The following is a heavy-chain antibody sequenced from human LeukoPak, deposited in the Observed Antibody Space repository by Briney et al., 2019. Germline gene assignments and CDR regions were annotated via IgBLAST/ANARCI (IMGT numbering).Heavy chain of an antibody. CDR2: IYSTGTT. V-gene: IGHV4-31*03. D-gene: IGHD1-26*01. CDR3: ARDRPDTTSPTTVGRFDP. J-gene: IGHJ5*02. Sequence: SETLSLTCSVPGDSISSGGYYWPWIRQHPEKGLEWIGYIYSTGTTYYNPSLTSRLTMSLDTSKNQFSLKVTSVTAADTAVYFCARDRPDTTSPTTVGRFDPWGQGTLVTVSS. CDR1: GDSISSGGYY.